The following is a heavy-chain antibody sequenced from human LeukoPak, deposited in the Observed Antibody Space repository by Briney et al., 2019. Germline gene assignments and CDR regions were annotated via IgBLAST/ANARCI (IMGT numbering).Heavy chain of an antibody. CDR3: ASLNNEPGWFGEMVPY. D-gene: IGHD3-10*01. Sequence: SETLSLTCAVYGGSFSGYYWSWIRQPPGKGLEWIGEINHSGSTNYNPSLKSRVTISVDTSKNQFSLKLSSVTAADTAVYYCASLNNEPGWFGEMVPYWGQGTLVTVSS. CDR1: GGSFSGYY. J-gene: IGHJ4*02. V-gene: IGHV4-34*01. CDR2: INHSGST.